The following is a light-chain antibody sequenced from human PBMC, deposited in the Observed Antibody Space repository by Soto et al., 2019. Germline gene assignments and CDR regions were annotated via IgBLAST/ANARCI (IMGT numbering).Light chain of an antibody. CDR3: QQYRSNKLN. CDR1: QSLLFSSNNKNY. Sequence: IVMTQSPDSLAVSLGEGATINCRSSQSLLFSSNNKNYLAWYQQKAGQPPRLLISWASTRESGVPDRFSGSGSGSDFTLTISSLQAEDVAVYYCQQYRSNKLNLGGGTKVDIK. V-gene: IGKV4-1*01. CDR2: WAS. J-gene: IGKJ4*01.